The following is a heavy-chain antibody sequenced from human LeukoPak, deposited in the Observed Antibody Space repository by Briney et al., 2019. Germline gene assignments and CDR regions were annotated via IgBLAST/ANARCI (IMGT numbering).Heavy chain of an antibody. CDR1: GFTFSSYA. V-gene: IGHV3-23*01. CDR2: ISGSGGST. J-gene: IGHJ6*02. D-gene: IGHD6-19*01. CDR3: ANVESVAGTYGMDV. Sequence: GGSLRLSCAASGFTFSSYAMSWVRQAPGKGLEWVSAISGSGGSTYYADSVKGRFTISRDNSKNTLYLQMNSLRAEDTAVYYCANVESVAGTYGMDVWGQRTTVTVSS.